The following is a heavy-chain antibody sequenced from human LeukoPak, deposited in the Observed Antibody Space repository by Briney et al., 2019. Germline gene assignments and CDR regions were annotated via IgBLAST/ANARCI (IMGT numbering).Heavy chain of an antibody. J-gene: IGHJ5*02. V-gene: IGHV4-59*06. CDR1: GGSISSYY. Sequence: SETLSLTCTVSGGSISSYYWSWIRQHPGKGLEWIGYIYYSGSTYYNPSLKSRATISVDTSKNQFSLKLSSVTAADTAVYYCARDFLPCSSGWINWFDPWGRGTLVTVSS. D-gene: IGHD6-19*01. CDR2: IYYSGST. CDR3: ARDFLPCSSGWINWFDP.